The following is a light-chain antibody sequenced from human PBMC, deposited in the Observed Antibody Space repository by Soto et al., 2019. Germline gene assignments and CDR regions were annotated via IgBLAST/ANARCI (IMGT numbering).Light chain of an antibody. CDR3: QQYGSLSWT. J-gene: IGKJ1*01. CDR2: DAS. V-gene: IGKV3-11*01. CDR1: QSIGLA. Sequence: EIVLTQSPATLSLSPGERATLSCRASQSIGLAIAWYQHKPGQAPRLLIFDASQRATGIPARFSGSGSGTDFTLTISRLEPEDFAVYYCQQYGSLSWTFGQGTKVDIK.